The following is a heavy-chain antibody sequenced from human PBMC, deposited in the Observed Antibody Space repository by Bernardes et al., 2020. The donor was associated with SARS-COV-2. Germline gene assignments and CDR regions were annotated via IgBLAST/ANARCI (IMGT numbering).Heavy chain of an antibody. D-gene: IGHD6-19*01. CDR3: VRVAAGYYYQYGMDV. CDR2: IYYRGNT. Sequence: SETLSLTCTVSGGSISSSTVYWGWVRQPPGKGLEWIGCIYYRGNTYYSASLKSRVTISIDTSKNQFSLKLSSVTAADTAVYYCVRVAAGYYYQYGMDVWGQGTTVTVS. CDR1: GGSISSSTVY. J-gene: IGHJ6*02. V-gene: IGHV4-39*01.